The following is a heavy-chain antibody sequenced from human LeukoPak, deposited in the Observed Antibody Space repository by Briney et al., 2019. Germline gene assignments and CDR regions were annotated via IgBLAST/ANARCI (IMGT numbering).Heavy chain of an antibody. CDR3: ARGGGTVGATE. CDR1: GGTFSSYA. D-gene: IGHD1-26*01. Sequence: ASVKVSCKASGGTFSSYAISWVRQAPGQGLEWMGGIIPIFGTANYAQKFQGRVTITTDDSTSTEYMELSSLRSEDTAVYYCARGGGTVGATEWGQGTLVTVSS. V-gene: IGHV1-69*05. J-gene: IGHJ4*02. CDR2: IIPIFGTA.